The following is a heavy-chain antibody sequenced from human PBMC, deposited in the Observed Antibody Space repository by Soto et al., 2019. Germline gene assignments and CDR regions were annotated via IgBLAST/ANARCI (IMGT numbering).Heavy chain of an antibody. CDR1: GGTFSSYA. CDR2: IIPIFGTA. CDR3: AREITFGGVIVQVY. D-gene: IGHD3-16*02. V-gene: IGHV1-69*13. J-gene: IGHJ4*02. Sequence: SVKVSCKAPGGTFSSYAISWVRQAPGQGLEWMGGIIPIFGTANYAQKFQGRVTITADESTSTAYMELSSLRSEDTAVYYCAREITFGGVIVQVYWGQGTLVTVSS.